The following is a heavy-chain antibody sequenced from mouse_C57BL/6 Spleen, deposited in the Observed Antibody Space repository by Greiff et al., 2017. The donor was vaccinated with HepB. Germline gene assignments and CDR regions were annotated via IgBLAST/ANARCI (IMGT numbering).Heavy chain of an antibody. CDR3: ARKIPFSSYWYFDV. CDR2: IHPNSGST. D-gene: IGHD1-1*01. CDR1: GYTFTSYW. J-gene: IGHJ1*03. Sequence: QVQLQQPGAELVKPGASVKLSCKASGYTFTSYWMHWVKQRPGQGLEWIGMIHPNSGSTNYNEKFKSKATLTVDKSSSTAYMQLRSLTSADSAVYYCARKIPFSSYWYFDVLGTGTTGTVSS. V-gene: IGHV1-64*01.